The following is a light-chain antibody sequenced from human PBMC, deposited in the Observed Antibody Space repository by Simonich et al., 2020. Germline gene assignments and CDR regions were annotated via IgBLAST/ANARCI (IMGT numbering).Light chain of an antibody. V-gene: IGKV3-15*01. CDR1: QSVSSN. CDR3: QQYNNWPPT. CDR2: GAS. Sequence: EIVMTQSPATLSVSPGKRATLYCRASQSVSSNLAWYQQKPGQDTRRLIYGASTRATGIPARFSGSGSGTEFTLTISSLQSEDFAVYYCQQYNNWPPTFGGGTKVEIK. J-gene: IGKJ4*01.